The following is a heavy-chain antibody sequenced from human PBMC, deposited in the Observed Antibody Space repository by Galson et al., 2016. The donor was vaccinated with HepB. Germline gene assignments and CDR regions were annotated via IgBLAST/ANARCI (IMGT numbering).Heavy chain of an antibody. V-gene: IGHV3-21*01. CDR1: GFTFSSYS. D-gene: IGHD1-26*01. J-gene: IGHJ4*02. CDR2: ISSSSSYI. Sequence: SLRLSCAASGFTFSSYSMNWVRQAPGKGLEWVSSISSSSSYIDYADSVKGRFTISRDNAKNSLYLQMNSLRAEGTAVYYCARGDIVGAIFDYWGQGTLVTVSS. CDR3: ARGDIVGAIFDY.